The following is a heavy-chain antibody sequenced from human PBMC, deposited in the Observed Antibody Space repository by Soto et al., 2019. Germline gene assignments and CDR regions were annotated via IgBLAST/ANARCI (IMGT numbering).Heavy chain of an antibody. J-gene: IGHJ6*02. V-gene: IGHV1-69*01. CDR1: GGTFSNYA. CDR2: IIPIPGTA. D-gene: IGHD2-2*01. Sequence: QVQLVQSGAEVKKPGSSVKVSCKASGGTFSNYAISWVRQAPGQGLEWMGGIIPIPGTANYAQKFQGRVTITADESTSTAYMELSSLRSEDTAVYYCARSQGSSTSLEIYYYYYYGMDVWGQGTTVIVSS. CDR3: ARSQGSSTSLEIYYYYYYGMDV.